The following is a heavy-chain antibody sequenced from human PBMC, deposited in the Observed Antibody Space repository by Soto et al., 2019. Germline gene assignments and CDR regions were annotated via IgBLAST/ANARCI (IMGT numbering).Heavy chain of an antibody. V-gene: IGHV4-59*02. CDR1: GASVSTYS. CDR3: ARGGTSGSAVFNWFDP. Sequence: SETLSLTCSVTGASVSTYSWSWIRQSPGKGLEWIGYIHYSGGTNYTPSLRSRVTISVDTSKNQLSLNLTSLTAADTAVYYCARGGTSGSAVFNWFDPWGKGT. CDR2: IHYSGGT. J-gene: IGHJ5*02. D-gene: IGHD3-10*01.